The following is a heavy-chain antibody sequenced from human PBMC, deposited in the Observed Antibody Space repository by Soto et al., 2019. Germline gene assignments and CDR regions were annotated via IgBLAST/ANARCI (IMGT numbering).Heavy chain of an antibody. D-gene: IGHD6-13*01. CDR1: GFTFSSYW. Sequence: EVQLVESGGGLVPPGGSLRLSCAASGFTFSSYWMGWVRQAPGKGLEWVANIQQDGSERHYGGSVKGRFTISRDNAKNSLYLQMNSLRAEDTAVYYCARALAAAGNWFDPWGQGTLVTVSS. CDR3: ARALAAAGNWFDP. CDR2: IQQDGSER. V-gene: IGHV3-7*01. J-gene: IGHJ5*02.